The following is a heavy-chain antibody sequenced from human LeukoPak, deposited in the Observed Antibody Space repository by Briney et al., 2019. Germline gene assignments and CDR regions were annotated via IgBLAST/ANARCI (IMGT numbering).Heavy chain of an antibody. D-gene: IGHD5-18*01. CDR1: GGSRSGSSYY. Sequence: SETLSLTCTVSGGSRSGSSYYWGWVRQPPGKGLEWIGSSYYSGSTNYNPSLKSRVAIFVDTSKNQFSLKLTSVTAADTAVYYCARRAGIHIWYIDYWGQGTLVTVSS. CDR2: SYYSGST. J-gene: IGHJ4*02. V-gene: IGHV4-39*01. CDR3: ARRAGIHIWYIDY.